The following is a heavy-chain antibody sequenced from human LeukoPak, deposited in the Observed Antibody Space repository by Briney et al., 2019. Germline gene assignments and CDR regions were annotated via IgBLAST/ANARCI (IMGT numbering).Heavy chain of an antibody. V-gene: IGHV3-64*01. J-gene: IGHJ4*02. CDR3: ARSQWLAQEGFDY. Sequence: GGSLRLSCAASGFTFSTYAMHWVRQAPGKGLEYVSSITSDGDTTYYANSVKGRFTISRDNSKNTLYLQMGSLRAEDMAVYYCARSQWLAQEGFDYWGQGTLVTVSS. D-gene: IGHD6-19*01. CDR2: ITSDGDTT. CDR1: GFTFSTYA.